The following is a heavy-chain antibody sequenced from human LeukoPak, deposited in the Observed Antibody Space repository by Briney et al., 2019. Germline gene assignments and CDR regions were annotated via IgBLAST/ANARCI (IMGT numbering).Heavy chain of an antibody. Sequence: SETLSLTCAVSGGSISSGGYSWSWIRQPPGKGLEWIGYIYHSGSTYYNPSLKSRVTISVDRSKNQFSLKLSSVTAADTAVYYCARYGSDTDDAFDIWGQGTMVTVSS. J-gene: IGHJ3*02. CDR3: ARYGSDTDDAFDI. CDR2: IYHSGST. V-gene: IGHV4-30-2*01. D-gene: IGHD4-17*01. CDR1: GGSISSGGYS.